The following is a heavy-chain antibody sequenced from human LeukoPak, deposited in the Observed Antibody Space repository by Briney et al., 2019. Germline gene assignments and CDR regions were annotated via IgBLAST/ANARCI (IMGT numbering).Heavy chain of an antibody. CDR2: IKDDGSQI. Sequence: GGSLRLSCAASGFTFSSYWMSWVRQAPGKGLEWVANIKDDGSQIYYVDSVKGRFTISRDNAKNSLYLQMNSLRAEDTALYYCVRRGNRWGDYWGRGTLVTVSS. CDR1: GFTFSSYW. D-gene: IGHD3-16*01. CDR3: VRRGNRWGDY. V-gene: IGHV3-7*01. J-gene: IGHJ4*02.